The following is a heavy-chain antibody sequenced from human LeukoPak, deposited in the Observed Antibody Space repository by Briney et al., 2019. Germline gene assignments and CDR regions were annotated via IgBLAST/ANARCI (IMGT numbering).Heavy chain of an antibody. CDR2: ISAYNGNT. V-gene: IGHV1-18*01. Sequence: GASVKVSCKASGYTFTSYGISWVRQAPGQGLEWMGWISAYNGNTNYAQKLQGRVTMTTDTSTSTAYMELRSLRSDDTAVYYCARDGGDYDSSGYPDHWGQGTLVTVSS. CDR1: GYTFTSYG. CDR3: ARDGGDYDSSGYPDH. D-gene: IGHD3-22*01. J-gene: IGHJ5*02.